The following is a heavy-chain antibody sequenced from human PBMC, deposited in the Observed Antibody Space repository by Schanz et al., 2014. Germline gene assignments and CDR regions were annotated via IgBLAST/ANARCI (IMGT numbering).Heavy chain of an antibody. V-gene: IGHV1-2*06. J-gene: IGHJ6*02. CDR2: INPNSGDT. CDR1: GYTFTGYY. D-gene: IGHD1-26*01. Sequence: QVQLVQSGAEVKKPGASVKVSCKASGYTFTGYYMHWVRQAPGQGLQWMGRINPNSGDTDYAHNFHGRVTMTRDTSISTAYMELSRLRSDDTAVYYCARFNSGSHSPPYYYYGMDVWGQGTTVTVSS. CDR3: ARFNSGSHSPPYYYYGMDV.